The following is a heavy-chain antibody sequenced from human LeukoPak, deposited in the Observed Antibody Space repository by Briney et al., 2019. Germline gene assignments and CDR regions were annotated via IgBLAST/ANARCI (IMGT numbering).Heavy chain of an antibody. CDR3: ARDPPSGSDILTWDY. V-gene: IGHV3-74*01. Sequence: GGSLRLSCAASGFTFSSYWMHWVRQAPGKGLVWVSRINSDGSSTSYADSVEGRFTISRDNAKNSLYLQMNSLRAEDTAVYYCARDPPSGSDILTWDYWGQGTLVTVSS. D-gene: IGHD3-9*01. CDR1: GFTFSSYW. CDR2: INSDGSST. J-gene: IGHJ4*02.